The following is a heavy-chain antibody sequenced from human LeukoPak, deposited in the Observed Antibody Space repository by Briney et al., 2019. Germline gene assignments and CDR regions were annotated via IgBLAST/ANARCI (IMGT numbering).Heavy chain of an antibody. Sequence: GGSLRLSCAASGFTFDDYGMSWVRQAPGKGLEWVSGINWSGGSTGYADSVKGRFTITRDNAKNSLYLQMNSLRAEDTALYHCAAHSGYASSNFDHWGQGALVTVSS. D-gene: IGHD5-12*01. CDR2: INWSGGST. CDR3: AAHSGYASSNFDH. CDR1: GFTFDDYG. J-gene: IGHJ4*02. V-gene: IGHV3-20*01.